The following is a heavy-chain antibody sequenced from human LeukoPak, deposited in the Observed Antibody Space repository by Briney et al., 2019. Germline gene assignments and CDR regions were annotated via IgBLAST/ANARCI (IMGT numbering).Heavy chain of an antibody. CDR1: GGSINSGGYF. CDR3: ARENPSGYYNRPIDY. J-gene: IGHJ4*02. CDR2: IYYSGST. D-gene: IGHD3-22*01. Sequence: SETLSLTCTVSGGSINSGGYFWSWIRQHPGKGLEWIGYIYYSGSTYYNPSLKSRVTISADTSKNQFSLKLSSVTAADTAVYYCARENPSGYYNRPIDYWGQGTLVTVSS. V-gene: IGHV4-31*03.